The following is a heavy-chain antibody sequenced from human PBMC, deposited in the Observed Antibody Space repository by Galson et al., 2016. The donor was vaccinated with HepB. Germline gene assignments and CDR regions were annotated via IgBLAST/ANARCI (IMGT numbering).Heavy chain of an antibody. Sequence: SLRLSCAASGFTFSRYAMSWVRQAPGKGLQWVSAISGSGGSTYYADSVKGRFNISRDNSKTTQYMEMNSLRAEDTAVYYCAKADYYGSGSYFEGNYGMDVWGQGTTVTVSS. V-gene: IGHV3-23*01. CDR3: AKADYYGSGSYFEGNYGMDV. CDR1: GFTFSRYA. D-gene: IGHD3-10*01. J-gene: IGHJ6*02. CDR2: ISGSGGST.